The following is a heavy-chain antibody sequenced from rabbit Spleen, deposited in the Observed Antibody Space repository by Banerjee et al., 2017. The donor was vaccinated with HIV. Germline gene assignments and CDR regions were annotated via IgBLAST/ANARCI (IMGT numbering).Heavy chain of an antibody. CDR1: GVSFSSSYW. D-gene: IGHD4-1*01. Sequence: QSLEESWGDLVKSVASLTLFCSASGVSFSSSYWICWVRQAPGKGLEWIACIDASYRGNTYYASWAKGRFTISKTSSTTVTLQMTSLTAADTATYFCARDGSGWGANFNLWGPGTLVTVS. J-gene: IGHJ4*01. V-gene: IGHV1S40*01. CDR2: IDASYRGNT. CDR3: ARDGSGWGANFNL.